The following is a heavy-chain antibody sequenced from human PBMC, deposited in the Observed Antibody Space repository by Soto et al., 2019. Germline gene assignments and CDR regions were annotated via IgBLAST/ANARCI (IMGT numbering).Heavy chain of an antibody. CDR2: IIPNLGIA. Sequence: SVKVFCKALGGTFSSYTISWVRQAPGQGLEWMGKIIPNLGIANYAQKLQGRVTITADKSTSTAYMELSSLRSEDTAVYYCESGSGTSGTLVLWGQGTLVNFS. CDR3: ESGSGTSGTLVL. J-gene: IGHJ5*02. CDR1: GGTFSSYT. V-gene: IGHV1-69*02. D-gene: IGHD1-1*01.